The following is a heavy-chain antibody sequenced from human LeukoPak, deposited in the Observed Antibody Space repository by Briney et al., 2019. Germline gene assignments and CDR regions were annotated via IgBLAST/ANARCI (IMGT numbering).Heavy chain of an antibody. CDR2: ISAYNGNT. J-gene: IGHJ4*02. CDR3: ARPSGGTRTDYFDY. V-gene: IGHV1-18*01. CDR1: GYTFTNYG. D-gene: IGHD3-10*01. Sequence: ASVKVSCKASGYTFTNYGISWMRQAPGQGLEWMGWISAYNGNTNYAQKLQGRVTMTTDTSTSTAYMELRSLRSDDTAVYYYARPSGGTRTDYFDYWGQGTLVTVSS.